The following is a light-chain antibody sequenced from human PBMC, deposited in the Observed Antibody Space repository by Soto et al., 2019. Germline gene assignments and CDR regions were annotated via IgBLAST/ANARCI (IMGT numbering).Light chain of an antibody. V-gene: IGLV2-8*01. CDR1: SSDVGNYKY. CDR2: EVS. Sequence: QSALTQPPSASGSPGQSVTITCTGTSSDVGNYKYVSWYQQHPGKAPKLMIYEVSKRPSGVPDRFSGSKSGNTASLTVSGLQADDEADYYCSSYAGSNLGVFGTGTKVTVL. CDR3: SSYAGSNLGV. J-gene: IGLJ1*01.